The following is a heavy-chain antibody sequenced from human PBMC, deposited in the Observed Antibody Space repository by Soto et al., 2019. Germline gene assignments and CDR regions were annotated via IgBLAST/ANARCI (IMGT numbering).Heavy chain of an antibody. J-gene: IGHJ4*02. CDR3: TTQYYYDSSGSLLN. CDR2: IKSKTDGGTT. Sequence: GGSLRLSCAVSGFTFSNAWITWVRQAPGKGLEWVGRIKSKTDGGTTDYAAPVKGKFTISGDDSKNTLYLQMNSLKTEDTAVYFCTTQYYYDSSGSLLNWGQGTLVTVSS. CDR1: GFTFSNAW. V-gene: IGHV3-15*01. D-gene: IGHD3-22*01.